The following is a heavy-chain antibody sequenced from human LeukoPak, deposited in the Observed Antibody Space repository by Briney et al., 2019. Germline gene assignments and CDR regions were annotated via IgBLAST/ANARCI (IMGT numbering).Heavy chain of an antibody. V-gene: IGHV1-2*02. CDR1: GYTFTGYY. CDR3: ARGGPGWWDIVAMVVSGIDY. CDR2: INPNSGGT. D-gene: IGHD5-12*01. Sequence: VASVKVSCKASGYTFTGYYMHWVRQAPGQGLEWMGWINPNSGGTNYAQKFQGRVTMTRDTSISTAYMELSRLRSDDTAVYYCARGGPGWWDIVAMVVSGIDYWGQGTLVTVSS. J-gene: IGHJ4*02.